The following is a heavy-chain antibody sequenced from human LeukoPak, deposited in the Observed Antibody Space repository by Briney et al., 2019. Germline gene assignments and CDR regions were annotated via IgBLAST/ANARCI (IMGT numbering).Heavy chain of an antibody. CDR3: ARHGTIFGVVIPAGDI. D-gene: IGHD3-3*01. J-gene: IGHJ3*02. CDR1: GYSFTSYW. V-gene: IGHV5-51*01. CDR2: IYPGDSDT. Sequence: GESLKISCKGSGYSFTSYWIGWVRQMPGKGLEWMGIIYPGDSDTRYSPSFQGQVTISADKSISTAYLQWSSLKASDTAMYYCARHGTIFGVVIPAGDIWGQGTMVTVSS.